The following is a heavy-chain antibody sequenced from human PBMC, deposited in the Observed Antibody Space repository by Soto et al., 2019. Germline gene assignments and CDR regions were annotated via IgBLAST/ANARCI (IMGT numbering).Heavy chain of an antibody. CDR2: IYPSGTS. J-gene: IGHJ4*01. Sequence: SETLSLTCAVSGDSISGGGFSWNWIRQSPGKGLEGIGYIYPSGTSYYNPSLKSRVTISVDKSQDQFSLRLSSMTAADTAVYYCARGHYFGSGSTDWGHGTLVTVSS. V-gene: IGHV4-30-2*06. CDR3: ARGHYFGSGSTD. CDR1: GDSISGGGFS. D-gene: IGHD3-10*01.